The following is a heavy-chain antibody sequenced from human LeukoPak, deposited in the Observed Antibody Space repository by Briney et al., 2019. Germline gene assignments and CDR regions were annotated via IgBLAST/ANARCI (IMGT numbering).Heavy chain of an antibody. CDR1: GGSISSGSYY. D-gene: IGHD2-2*02. CDR3: AVGPTAISINY. CDR2: IYSSGST. Sequence: SETLSLTCTVSGGSISSGSYYWSWIRQPAGKGLEWIGRIYSSGSTNYNPSLKSRVTMSLDTSKNQFSLKLSSVTAADTAVYYCAVGPTAISINYWGQGTLVTVSS. V-gene: IGHV4-61*10. J-gene: IGHJ4*02.